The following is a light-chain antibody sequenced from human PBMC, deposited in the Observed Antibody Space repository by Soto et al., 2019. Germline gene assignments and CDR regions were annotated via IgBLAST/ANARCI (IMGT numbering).Light chain of an antibody. CDR2: GAS. CDR1: QSVSSSY. J-gene: IGKJ4*01. V-gene: IGKV3-20*01. Sequence: EIVLTQSPGTLSFSPGERATLSYRASQSVSSSYLAWYQQKPGQAPRLLIYGASSRATGIPDRFSGSGSGTDFTLTISRLEPEDFGVYYCQQYNNWPRATFGGGTKVDTK. CDR3: QQYNNWPRAT.